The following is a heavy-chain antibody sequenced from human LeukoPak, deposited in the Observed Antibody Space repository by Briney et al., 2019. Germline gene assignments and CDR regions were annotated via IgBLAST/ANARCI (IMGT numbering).Heavy chain of an antibody. CDR1: GGSISRYY. Sequence: SETLSLTCNVSGGSISRYYWAWIRQPPGMGLESIGKIHNGGNAYYTPSLKSRVTLSMDASRNQVSLRLSSVTAADTAVYYCASGYSTTLDFWGQGTLVTVPS. D-gene: IGHD6-13*01. CDR2: IHNGGNA. V-gene: IGHV4-59*04. J-gene: IGHJ4*02. CDR3: ASGYSTTLDF.